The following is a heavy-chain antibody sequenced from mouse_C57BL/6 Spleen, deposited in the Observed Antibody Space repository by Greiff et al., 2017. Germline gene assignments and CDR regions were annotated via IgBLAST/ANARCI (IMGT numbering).Heavy chain of an antibody. CDR3: ARDLTGTAYYFDY. CDR1: GYTFTSYW. J-gene: IGHJ2*01. D-gene: IGHD4-1*01. V-gene: IGHV1-7*01. CDR2: INPSSGYT. Sequence: VQLPPSGAELAKPGASVTLSCKASGYTFTSYWMHWVKQRPGQGLEWIGYINPSSGYTKYNQKFKDKATLTADKSSSTAYMQLSSLTYEDSAVYYCARDLTGTAYYFDYWGQGTTRTFSS.